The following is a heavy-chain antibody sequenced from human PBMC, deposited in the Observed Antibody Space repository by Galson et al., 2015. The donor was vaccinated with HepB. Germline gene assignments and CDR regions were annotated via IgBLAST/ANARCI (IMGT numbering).Heavy chain of an antibody. D-gene: IGHD6-6*01. Sequence: SETLSLTCTVSGGSISSSSYYWGWIRQPPGKGLEWIGSIYYSGSTYYNPSLKSRVTISVDTSKNQFSLKLSSVTAADTAVYYCASETPSIAATFDYWGQGTLVTVSS. J-gene: IGHJ4*02. CDR1: GGSISSSSYY. V-gene: IGHV4-39*07. CDR2: IYYSGST. CDR3: ASETPSIAATFDY.